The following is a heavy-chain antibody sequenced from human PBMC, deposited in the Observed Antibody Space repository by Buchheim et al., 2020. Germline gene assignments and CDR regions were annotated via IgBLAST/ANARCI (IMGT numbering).Heavy chain of an antibody. CDR1: GFTFSSYG. V-gene: IGHV3-30*03. CDR2: ISYDGSNK. J-gene: IGHJ6*03. CDR3: ARRLAAYYYYMDV. Sequence: QVQLVESGGGVVQPGRSLRLSCAASGFTFSSYGMHWVRQAPGKGLEWVAVISYDGSNKYYADSVKGRFTIPRDNSKNTLYLQMNSLRAEDTAVYYCARRLAAYYYYMDVWGKGTT. D-gene: IGHD6-19*01.